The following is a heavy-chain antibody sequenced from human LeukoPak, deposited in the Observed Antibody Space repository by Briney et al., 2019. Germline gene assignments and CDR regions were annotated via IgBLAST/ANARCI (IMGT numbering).Heavy chain of an antibody. D-gene: IGHD3-3*01. V-gene: IGHV1-69*13. J-gene: IGHJ5*02. CDR2: IIPIFGTA. Sequence: ASVKVSCKASGGTFSSYAISWARQAPGQGLEWMGGIIPIFGTANYAQKFQGRVTITADESTSTAYMELSSLRSEDTAVYYCARVGDFWSGYPQRNWFDPWGQGTLVTVSS. CDR1: GGTFSSYA. CDR3: ARVGDFWSGYPQRNWFDP.